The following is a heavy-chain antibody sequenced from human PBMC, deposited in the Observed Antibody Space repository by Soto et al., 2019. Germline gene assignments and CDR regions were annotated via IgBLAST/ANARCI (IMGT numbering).Heavy chain of an antibody. CDR1: GFIFSTYD. J-gene: IGHJ6*02. CDR3: AKDDYGMDV. CDR2: ISYDGSKK. V-gene: IGHV3-30*18. Sequence: QVQLVQSGGGVVQPGRSLRVSCAASGFIFSTYDMHWVRQAPGKGLEWVAVISYDGSKKYYADSVKGRFTISRDNSKNTLDLQMNSLRTEDTAVYYCAKDDYGMDVWGQGPTVTVSS.